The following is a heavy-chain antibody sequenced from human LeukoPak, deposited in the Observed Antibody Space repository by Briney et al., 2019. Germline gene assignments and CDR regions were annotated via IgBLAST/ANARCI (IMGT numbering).Heavy chain of an antibody. CDR1: GYTFTSYY. CDR2: INPSGGST. V-gene: IGHV1-46*01. CDR3: ATPGPYDAFDI. J-gene: IGHJ3*02. Sequence: ASVKVSCKASGYTFTSYYMHWVRQAPGQGLEWMGIINPSGGSTSYAQKFQGRVTMTRDTSTSTVYMELSSLRSGDTAVYYCATPGPYDAFDIWGQGTMVTVSS.